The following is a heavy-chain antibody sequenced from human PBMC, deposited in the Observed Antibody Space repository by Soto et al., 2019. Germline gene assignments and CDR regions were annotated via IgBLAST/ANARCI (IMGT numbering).Heavy chain of an antibody. CDR2: ISAYNGNT. CDR3: ARVVVGATNWFGP. CDR1: GYTFTSYG. V-gene: IGHV1-18*01. D-gene: IGHD2-15*01. Sequence: ASVKVSCKASGYTFTSYGISWVRQAPGQGLEWMGWISAYNGNTNYAQKLKGSVTMTTDTSTSTVCMELRSLRSDDTAVYYCARVVVGATNWFGPWGQGTLVTVSS. J-gene: IGHJ5*02.